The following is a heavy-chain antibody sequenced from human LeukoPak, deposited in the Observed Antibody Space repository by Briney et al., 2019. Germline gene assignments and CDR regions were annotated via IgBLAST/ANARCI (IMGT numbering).Heavy chain of an antibody. J-gene: IGHJ4*02. CDR2: ISYDGSNK. CDR3: ARDHRRGYYYDSSGYYYSDY. V-gene: IGHV3-30-3*01. CDR1: GFTFSSYA. Sequence: GGSLRLSCAASGFTFSSYAMHWVRQAPGKGLEWVTVISYDGSNKYYADSVKGRFTISRDNSKNTLYLQMNSLRAEDTAVYYCARDHRRGYYYDSSGYYYSDYWGQGTLVTVSS. D-gene: IGHD3-22*01.